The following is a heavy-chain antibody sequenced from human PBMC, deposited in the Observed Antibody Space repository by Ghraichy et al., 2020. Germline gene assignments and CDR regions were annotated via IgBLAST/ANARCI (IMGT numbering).Heavy chain of an antibody. Sequence: GGSLRLSCAASGFTFSSYGMHWVRQAPGKGLEWVAVIWYDGSNKYYADSVKGRFTISRDNSKNTLYLQMNSLRAEDTAVYYCARDRGGSSPFDYWGQGTLVTVSS. D-gene: IGHD1-26*01. CDR2: IWYDGSNK. CDR3: ARDRGGSSPFDY. CDR1: GFTFSSYG. J-gene: IGHJ4*02. V-gene: IGHV3-33*01.